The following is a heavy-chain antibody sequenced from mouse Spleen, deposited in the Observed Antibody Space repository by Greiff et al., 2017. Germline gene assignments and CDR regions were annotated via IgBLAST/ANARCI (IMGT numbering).Heavy chain of an antibody. CDR3: ARCRHYGSSYAMDY. Sequence: QVQLQQSGAELVKPGASVKLSCKASGYTFTSYWMHWVKQRPGQGLEWIGMIHPNSGSTNYNEKFKSKATLTVDKSSSTAYMQLSSLTSEDSAVYYCARCRHYGSSYAMDYWGQGTSVTVSS. V-gene: IGHV1-64*01. CDR2: IHPNSGST. D-gene: IGHD1-1*01. CDR1: GYTFTSYW. J-gene: IGHJ4*01.